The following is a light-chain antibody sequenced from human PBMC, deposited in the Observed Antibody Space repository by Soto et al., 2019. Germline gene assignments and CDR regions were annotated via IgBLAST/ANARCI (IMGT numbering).Light chain of an antibody. CDR3: LQGYNFPHT. V-gene: IGKV1-6*01. CDR1: QDIRNA. Sequence: AIQMTQSPSSLSASVGDRVTITCRASQDIRNALGWYQQKPGKAPNLLIYAASTLQIGVPSRFSGSGSGTDFTLTISSLQPEDFATYYCLQGYNFPHTFGPGTKVDIK. CDR2: AAS. J-gene: IGKJ3*01.